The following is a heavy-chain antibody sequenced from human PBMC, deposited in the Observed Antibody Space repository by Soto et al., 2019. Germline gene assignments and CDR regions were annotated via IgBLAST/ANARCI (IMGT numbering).Heavy chain of an antibody. V-gene: IGHV1-3*01. CDR1: GYTFITYA. CDR2: INGGNGNT. Sequence: QVQLVQSGAEVKKTGASVKVSCKASGYTFITYAIHWVRQAPGQRLEWMGWINGGNGNTKYSQKFQGRVTITRDTSASTAYIELSSLRSEDTAVYYCARDNGSGSYYPFDYWGQGTLVTVSS. CDR3: ARDNGSGSYYPFDY. J-gene: IGHJ4*01. D-gene: IGHD3-10*01.